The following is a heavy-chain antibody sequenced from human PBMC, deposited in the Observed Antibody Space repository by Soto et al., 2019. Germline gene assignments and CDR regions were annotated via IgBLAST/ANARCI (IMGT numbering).Heavy chain of an antibody. CDR2: ISGSGAYT. Sequence: GSLRLSCAASGFTFSDYAMSWVRQAPGKGLEWVSGISGSGAYTYYADSVKGRFTISRDSSKNTLYLQMNSLRAEDTAVYYCAKGGPLPDYYYYYVDVWGKGTTVTVSS. CDR3: AKGGPLPDYYYYYVDV. V-gene: IGHV3-23*01. J-gene: IGHJ6*03. CDR1: GFTFSDYA. D-gene: IGHD2-2*01.